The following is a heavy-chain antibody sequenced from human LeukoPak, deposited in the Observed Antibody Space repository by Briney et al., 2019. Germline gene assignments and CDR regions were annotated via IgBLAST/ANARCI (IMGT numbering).Heavy chain of an antibody. CDR1: GYTFTGYY. J-gene: IGHJ6*02. CDR3: ATMLWFGELYGMDV. V-gene: IGHV1-2*02. D-gene: IGHD3-10*01. CDR2: INPNSGGT. Sequence: ASVKVSCKASGYTFTGYYMHWVRQAPGQGLEWMGWINPNSGGTNYAQKFQGRVTMTRDMSISTAYMELSRLRSDDTAVYYCATMLWFGELYGMDVWGQGTTVTVSS.